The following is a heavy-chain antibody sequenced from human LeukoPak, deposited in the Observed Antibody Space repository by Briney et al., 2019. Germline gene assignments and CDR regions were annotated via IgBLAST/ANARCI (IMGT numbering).Heavy chain of an antibody. CDR2: INPYSGDT. J-gene: IGHJ4*02. CDR1: GYTFTGYH. D-gene: IGHD6-13*01. V-gene: IGHV1-2*06. Sequence: ASVKVSCKASGYTFTGYHIHWVPQAPGQGLEWIGRINPYSGDTNFAQKFQGRVTMTRDTSITTAYMDLSSLTPGDTAVYFCARDQGSLTRSWYTGYWGQGTQVTVSS. CDR3: ARDQGSLTRSWYTGY.